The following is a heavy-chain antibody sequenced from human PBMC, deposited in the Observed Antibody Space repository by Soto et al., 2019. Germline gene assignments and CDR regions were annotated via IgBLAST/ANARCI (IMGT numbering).Heavy chain of an antibody. CDR3: AADRSGSTGIRFDP. CDR1: GFTVTSSA. Sequence: GASVKVSCKASGFTVTSSAVQWVRQARGQRLEWIGWIVVGSGNTNYAQKFQERVTITRDMSTSTAYMELSSLRSEDTAVYYCAADRSGSTGIRFDPWGQGTLVTVSS. CDR2: IVVGSGNT. J-gene: IGHJ5*02. V-gene: IGHV1-58*01. D-gene: IGHD6-19*01.